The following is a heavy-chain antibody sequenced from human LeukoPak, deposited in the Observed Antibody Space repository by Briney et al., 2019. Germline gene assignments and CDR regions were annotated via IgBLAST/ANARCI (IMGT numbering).Heavy chain of an antibody. CDR2: IHYSGNT. D-gene: IGHD3-16*01. CDR1: GGSISSSSSY. V-gene: IGHV4-39*01. Sequence: SETLSLTCTGTGGSISSSSSYWGWIRQPPGRGLEWIASIHYSGNTYSNPSLESRVSISVETSKNQFSLRLSSVTAADTALYYCARVNAQGVPSPWGQGTLVTVSS. CDR3: ARVNAQGVPSP. J-gene: IGHJ5*02.